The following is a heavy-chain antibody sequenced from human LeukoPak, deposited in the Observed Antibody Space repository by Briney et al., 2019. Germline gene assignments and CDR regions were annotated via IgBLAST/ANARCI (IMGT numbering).Heavy chain of an antibody. D-gene: IGHD6-19*01. CDR1: GFTFSSYA. V-gene: IGHV3-30*18. CDR3: AKDNYSSGWYRLSVAFDY. J-gene: IGHJ4*02. Sequence: AGSLRLSCAASGFTFSSYAMHWVRQAPGKGMEWVAIISYVGSNKYYADSVKGRLTISRDNSKNTMYLQMNSLRTEDTAVYYCAKDNYSSGWYRLSVAFDYWGQGTLVTVSS. CDR2: ISYVGSNK.